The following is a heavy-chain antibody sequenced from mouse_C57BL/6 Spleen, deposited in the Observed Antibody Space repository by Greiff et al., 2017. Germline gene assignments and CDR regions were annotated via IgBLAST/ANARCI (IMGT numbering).Heavy chain of an antibody. J-gene: IGHJ2*01. Sequence: DVQLQESGPGLVKPSQSLSLTCSVTGYSITSGYYWNWIRQFPGNKLEWMGYISYDGSNNYNPSLINRITITRDTSKNQFFLKLNSVTTEDTATYYCARGFWDYDRYFDDWGQGTTLTVSS. CDR3: ARGFWDYDRYFDD. V-gene: IGHV3-6*01. CDR2: ISYDGSN. CDR1: GYSITSGYY. D-gene: IGHD2-4*01.